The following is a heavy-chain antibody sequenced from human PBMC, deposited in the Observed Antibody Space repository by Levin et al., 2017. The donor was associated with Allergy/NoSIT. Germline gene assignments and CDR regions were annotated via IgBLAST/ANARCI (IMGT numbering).Heavy chain of an antibody. V-gene: IGHV3-11*05. J-gene: IGHJ4*02. CDR3: ARDRLLFSSTGWDY. CDR2: ISSSSSYT. CDR1: GFTFSDYY. D-gene: IGHD6-13*01. Sequence: PGGSLRLSCAASGFTFSDYYMSWIRQAPGKGLEWVSYISSSSSYTNYADSVKGRFTISRDNAKNSLYLQMNSLRAEDSAVYYCARDRLLFSSTGWDYWGQGTLVTVSS.